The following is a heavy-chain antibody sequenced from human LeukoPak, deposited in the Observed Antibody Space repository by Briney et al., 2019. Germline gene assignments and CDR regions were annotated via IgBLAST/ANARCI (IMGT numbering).Heavy chain of an antibody. CDR3: AKSANGYSSS. CDR1: GVSIKNNY. D-gene: IGHD5-18*01. J-gene: IGHJ5*02. Sequence: TSETLSLTCIVSGVSIKNNYWSWMRQPPGKGLEWVGYIYYSGSNNYNPSLKSRVTMSVDTSKNQFSLKLSSVTAADTAVYYCAKSANGYSSSWGQGTLVTVSS. CDR2: IYYSGSN. V-gene: IGHV4-59*08.